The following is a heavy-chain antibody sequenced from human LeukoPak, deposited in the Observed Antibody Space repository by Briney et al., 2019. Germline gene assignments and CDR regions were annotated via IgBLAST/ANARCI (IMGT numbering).Heavy chain of an antibody. CDR2: IYAYNGNT. J-gene: IGHJ3*02. D-gene: IGHD3/OR15-3a*01. Sequence: ASVKVSCKASGYTFTSYGISWVRQAPGQGLEWMGWIYAYNGNTNYAQKPQGRVTMTTETSTSTAYMELRSLRSDDTAVYYCARDIWDFVKWMGNDAFDIGGQGTMVTVSS. CDR3: ARDIWDFVKWMGNDAFDI. V-gene: IGHV1-18*01. CDR1: GYTFTSYG.